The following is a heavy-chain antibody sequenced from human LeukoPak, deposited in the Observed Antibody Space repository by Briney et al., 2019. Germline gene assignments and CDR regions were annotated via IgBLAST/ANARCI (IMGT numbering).Heavy chain of an antibody. D-gene: IGHD6-19*01. CDR3: ARVYSSGWYYDY. V-gene: IGHV3-53*01. CDR2: MYSGGST. CDR1: GFTVSRNY. Sequence: GGSLRLSCAASGFTVSRNYMSWVRQAPGKGLEWVSVMYSGGSTYYADSVKGRFTIYRDNSKNPLYLKMHSMRAEEPAVYYCARVYSSGWYYDYWGQGTLVTVSS. J-gene: IGHJ4*02.